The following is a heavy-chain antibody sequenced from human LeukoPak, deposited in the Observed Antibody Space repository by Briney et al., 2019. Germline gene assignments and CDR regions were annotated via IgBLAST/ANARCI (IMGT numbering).Heavy chain of an antibody. CDR2: IKTSGTT. J-gene: IGHJ4*02. V-gene: IGHV4-4*07. CDR3: ARERGGYSYGIDY. CDR1: GGSICSYY. Sequence: SETLSLTCTVSGGSICSYYWSWIRQPAGKGLEWIGRIKTSGTTNSNPSLKSRVTMSIDTSKNQVSLKLNSLTAADTAVYYCARERGGYSYGIDYWGQGTLVTVSS. D-gene: IGHD5-18*01.